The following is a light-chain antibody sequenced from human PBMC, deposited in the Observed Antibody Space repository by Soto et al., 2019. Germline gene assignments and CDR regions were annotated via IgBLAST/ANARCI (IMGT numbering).Light chain of an antibody. CDR3: QVWDSSTDHRVV. CDR2: DDS. Sequence: SYELTQPPSVSVAPGQTARITCGGNNIGSKSVHWYQQRPGQAPLLVVYDDSDRPSGIPERFSGSNSGNTATLTISRVEAWDEAEYYCQVWDSSTDHRVVFGGGTKVTVL. V-gene: IGLV3-21*02. J-gene: IGLJ2*01. CDR1: NIGSKS.